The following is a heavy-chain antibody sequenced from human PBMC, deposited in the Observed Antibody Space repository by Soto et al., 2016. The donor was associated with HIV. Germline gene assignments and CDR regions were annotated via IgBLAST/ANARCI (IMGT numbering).Heavy chain of an antibody. Sequence: QVQLVQSGAEVKKPGSSVKVSCKASGGTFSSYAISWVRQAPGQGLEWMGGIIPIFGTANYAQKFQGRVTITADESTSTAYMELSSLRSEDTAVYYCARGSWRMCGGSCYWYFDLWGRGTLVTVSS. CDR3: ARGSWRMCGGSCYWYFDL. CDR2: IIPIFGTA. D-gene: IGHD2-15*01. J-gene: IGHJ2*01. CDR1: GGTFSSYA. V-gene: IGHV1-69*13.